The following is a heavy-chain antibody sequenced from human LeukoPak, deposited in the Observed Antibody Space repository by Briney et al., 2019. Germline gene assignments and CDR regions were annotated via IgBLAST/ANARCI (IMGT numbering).Heavy chain of an antibody. CDR3: AREPEEGNWFDP. J-gene: IGHJ5*02. CDR1: GFIVSNNY. Sequence: GGSLRLSCVASGFIVSNNYMSWVRQAPGKGLEWVAVISYDGSNKYYADSVKGRFTISRDNSKNTLYPQMNSLRAEDTAVYYCAREPEEGNWFDPWGQGTLVTVSS. V-gene: IGHV3-30-3*01. CDR2: ISYDGSNK.